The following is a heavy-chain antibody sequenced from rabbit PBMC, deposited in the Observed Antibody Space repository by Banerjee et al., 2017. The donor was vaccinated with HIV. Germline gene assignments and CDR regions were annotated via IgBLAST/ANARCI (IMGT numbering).Heavy chain of an antibody. V-gene: IGHV1S45*01. CDR3: ARDWGGDAGYVVFNL. D-gene: IGHD4-2*01. Sequence: QEQLEESGGDLVKPEGSLTLTCTASGFSFSNSYWICWVRQAPGKGLELIGCIYAGSSGMTYYASWAKGRFTISKTSSTTVTLQMTSLTGADTATYFCARDWGGDAGYVVFNLWGQGTLVTVS. CDR2: IYAGSSGMT. CDR1: GFSFSNSYW. J-gene: IGHJ4*01.